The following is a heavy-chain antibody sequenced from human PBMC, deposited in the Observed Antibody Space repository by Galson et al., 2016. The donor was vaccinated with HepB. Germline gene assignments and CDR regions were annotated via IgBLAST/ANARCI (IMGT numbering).Heavy chain of an antibody. D-gene: IGHD2/OR15-2a*01. CDR2: TYYRSKWYY. CDR3: ARDRASWDAQNTGNYDY. J-gene: IGHJ4*02. CDR1: GDSVPSINAA. V-gene: IGHV6-1*01. Sequence: CAISGDSVPSINAAWNWIRQSPSRGLEWLGRTYYRSKWYYDYAVSVKSRMTINPDTSKNQLSLHLKSVTPEDTAVYYCARDRASWDAQNTGNYDYWGQGALVTVSS.